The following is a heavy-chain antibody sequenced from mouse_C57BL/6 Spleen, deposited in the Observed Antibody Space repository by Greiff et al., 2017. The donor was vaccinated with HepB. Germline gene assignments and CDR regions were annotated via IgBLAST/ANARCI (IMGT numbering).Heavy chain of an antibody. CDR1: GYTFTDYN. Sequence: EVQLQQSGPELVKPGASVKIPCKASGYTFTDYNMDWVKQSHGKSLEWIGDINPNNGGTIYNQKFKGKATLTVDKSSSTAYMELRSLTSEDTAVYYCARSGWLLQGAWFAYWGQGTLVTVSA. CDR2: INPNNGGT. CDR3: ARSGWLLQGAWFAY. D-gene: IGHD2-3*01. V-gene: IGHV1-18*01. J-gene: IGHJ3*01.